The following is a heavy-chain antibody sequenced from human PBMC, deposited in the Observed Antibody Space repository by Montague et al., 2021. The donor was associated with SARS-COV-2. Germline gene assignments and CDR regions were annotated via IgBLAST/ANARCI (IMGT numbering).Heavy chain of an antibody. Sequence: SETLSLTCTVSGGSISSYYWNWIRETPGMGLEWIGYIYYSGTTNYNPSLKSRVTISLDTPKNQFSLNLNSVTAADTAIYYCAGDQAAKISFKGAFDIWGQGRMVTVSS. CDR1: GGSISSYY. CDR2: IYYSGTT. D-gene: IGHD3-3*01. V-gene: IGHV4-59*01. CDR3: AGDQAAKISFKGAFDI. J-gene: IGHJ3*02.